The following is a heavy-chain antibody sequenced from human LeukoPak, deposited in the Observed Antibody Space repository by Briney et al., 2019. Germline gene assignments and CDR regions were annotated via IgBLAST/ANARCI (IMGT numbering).Heavy chain of an antibody. J-gene: IGHJ4*02. CDR1: GFTFSSYN. D-gene: IGHD1-26*01. CDR2: ISSTSRTL. CDR3: ARVKSESYVGGLDY. V-gene: IGHV3-48*04. Sequence: PGGSLRLSCAASGFTFSSYNMNWVRQAPGKGLEWVSYISSTSRTLYYADSVKGRFTISRDNAKNSLYLQMNSLRAEDTALYYCARVKSESYVGGLDYWGQGTLVTVSS.